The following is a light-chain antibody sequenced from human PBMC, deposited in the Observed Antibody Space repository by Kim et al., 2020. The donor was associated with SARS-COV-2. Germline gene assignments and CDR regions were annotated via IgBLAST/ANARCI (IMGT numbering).Light chain of an antibody. CDR3: QVCDKSPTHLRV. V-gene: IGLV3-21*04. J-gene: IGLJ3*02. CDR1: SSGDKS. CDR2: YNA. Sequence: PGTTARISCGGGSSGDKSVDWYQQQPGQAPVLVISYNANRTSESPERFSGSKSGDYATLTISSVEAGDEADDYCQVCDKSPTHLRVFGGGTQLTVL.